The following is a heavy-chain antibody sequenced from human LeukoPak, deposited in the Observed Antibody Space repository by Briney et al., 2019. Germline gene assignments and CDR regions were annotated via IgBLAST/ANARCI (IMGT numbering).Heavy chain of an antibody. D-gene: IGHD6-13*01. V-gene: IGHV1-69*02. CDR2: IIPILGIA. J-gene: IGHJ6*02. CDR3: ASEVAAAGTYYNYYYGMDV. Sequence: SVKVSCKASGYTFSSYTISWVRQAPGQGLEWMGRIIPILGIANYAQKFQGRVTITADKSTSTAYMKLSSLRSEDTAVYYCASEVAAAGTYYNYYYGMDVGGQGTRITVSS. CDR1: GYTFSSYT.